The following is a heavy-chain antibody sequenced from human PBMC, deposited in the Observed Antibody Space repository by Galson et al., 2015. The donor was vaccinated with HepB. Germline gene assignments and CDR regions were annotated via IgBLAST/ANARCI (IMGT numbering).Heavy chain of an antibody. J-gene: IGHJ6*02. CDR3: ARDWDFATVTTSYYYGMDV. CDR1: GFTFSSYS. V-gene: IGHV3-21*01. D-gene: IGHD4-17*01. Sequence: SLRLSCAASGFTFSSYSMNWVRQAPGKGLEWVSSISSSSSYIYYADSVKGRFTISRDNAKNSLYLQMNSLRAEDTAVYYCARDWDFATVTTSYYYGMDVWGQGTTVTVSS. CDR2: ISSSSSYI.